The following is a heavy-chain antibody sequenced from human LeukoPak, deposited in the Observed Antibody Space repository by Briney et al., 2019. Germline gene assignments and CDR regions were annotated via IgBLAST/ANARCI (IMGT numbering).Heavy chain of an antibody. V-gene: IGHV4-34*01. J-gene: IGHJ6*02. CDR1: GFTFSSYS. D-gene: IGHD5-18*01. Sequence: GSLRLSCAASGFTFSSYSMNWIRQPPGKGLEWIGEINHSGSTNYNPSLKSRVTISVDTSKNQFSLKLSSVTAADTAVYYCARVDSYGLYYYYGMDVWGQGTTVTVSS. CDR2: INHSGST. CDR3: ARVDSYGLYYYYGMDV.